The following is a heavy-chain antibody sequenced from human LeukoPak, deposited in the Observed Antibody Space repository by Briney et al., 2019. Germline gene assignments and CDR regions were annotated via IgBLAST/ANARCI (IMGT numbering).Heavy chain of an antibody. CDR3: ARDRGDSGYDL. Sequence: GGSLRLSCAASGFTFSSYSMNWVRQAPGKGLEWVSYISSSSSTIYYAASVKGRFTISRDNAKNSLYLQMNSLRAEDTAVYYCARDRGDSGYDLWGQGPLVTVSS. V-gene: IGHV3-48*04. CDR2: ISSSSSTI. CDR1: GFTFSSYS. J-gene: IGHJ4*02. D-gene: IGHD5-12*01.